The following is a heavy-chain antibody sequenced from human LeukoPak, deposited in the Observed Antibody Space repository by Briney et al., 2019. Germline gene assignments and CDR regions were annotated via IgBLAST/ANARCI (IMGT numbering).Heavy chain of an antibody. V-gene: IGHV1-69*04. J-gene: IGHJ4*02. CDR2: IIPILGIA. Sequence: SVKVSCKASGGTFSSYAISWVRQAPGQGLEWMGRIIPILGIANYAQKFQGRVTITADKSTSTAYMELSSLRSEDTAVYYCARGYCSSTSCYNYFNYWGQGTLVTVSS. D-gene: IGHD2-2*02. CDR3: ARGYCSSTSCYNYFNY. CDR1: GGTFSSYA.